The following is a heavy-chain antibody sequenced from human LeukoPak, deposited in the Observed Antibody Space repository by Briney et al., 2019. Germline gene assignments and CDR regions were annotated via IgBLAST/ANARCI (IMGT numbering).Heavy chain of an antibody. V-gene: IGHV3-30-3*01. CDR1: GFIFSSYS. D-gene: IGHD6-19*01. CDR2: ISYDGSNK. CDR3: AREGSGWYFDS. Sequence: GRSLRLSCAASGFIFSSYSMHWVRQAPGKGLEWVAVISYDGSNKYYAGSVKGRFTISRDNSKNTLYLQMSSLRPEDTAVYYCAREGSGWYFDSWGQGTLVTVSS. J-gene: IGHJ4*02.